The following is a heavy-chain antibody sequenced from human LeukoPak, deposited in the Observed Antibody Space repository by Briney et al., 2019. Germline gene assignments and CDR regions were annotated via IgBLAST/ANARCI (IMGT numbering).Heavy chain of an antibody. CDR3: ARSKPGRYYDFWIDY. J-gene: IGHJ4*02. Sequence: GASVKVSCKASGGTFSSYAISWVRQAPGQGLEWMGGIIPIFGTANYAQKFQGRVTITTDESTSTAYMELSSLRSEDTAVYYCARSKPGRYYDFWIDYWGQGTLVTVSS. D-gene: IGHD3-3*01. V-gene: IGHV1-69*05. CDR2: IIPIFGTA. CDR1: GGTFSSYA.